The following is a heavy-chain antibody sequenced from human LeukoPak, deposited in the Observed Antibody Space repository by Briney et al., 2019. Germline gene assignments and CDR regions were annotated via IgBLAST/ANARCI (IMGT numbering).Heavy chain of an antibody. CDR2: IYPGDSDT. J-gene: IGHJ4*02. CDR1: GYSFTSYW. D-gene: IGHD3-10*01. V-gene: IGHV5-51*01. CDR3: ARQPRFMVRGREQEYYFDY. Sequence: GESLKISCKGSGYSFTSYWIGWVRQMPGKGLEWMGIIYPGDSDTRYSPSFQGQVTISADKSISTAYLQWSSLKASDTAMYYCARQPRFMVRGREQEYYFDYWGQGTLVTVSS.